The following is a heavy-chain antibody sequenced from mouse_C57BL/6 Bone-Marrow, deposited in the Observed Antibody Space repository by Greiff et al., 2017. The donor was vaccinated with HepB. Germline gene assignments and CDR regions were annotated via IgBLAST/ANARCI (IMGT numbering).Heavy chain of an antibody. V-gene: IGHV1-62-2*01. CDR2: FYPGSGSI. Sequence: VQLQQSGAELVKPGASVKLSCKASGYTFTEYTIHWVKQRSGQGLEWIGWFYPGSGSIKYNEKFKDKATLTADKSSSTVYMELSRLTSEASAVYVCARRAHYDGSSYGYFDVWGTGTTVTVSS. D-gene: IGHD1-1*01. CDR1: GYTFTEYT. CDR3: ARRAHYDGSSYGYFDV. J-gene: IGHJ1*03.